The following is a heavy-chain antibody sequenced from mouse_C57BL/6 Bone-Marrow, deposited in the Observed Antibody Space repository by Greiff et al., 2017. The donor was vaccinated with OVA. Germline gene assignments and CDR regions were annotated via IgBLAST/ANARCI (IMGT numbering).Heavy chain of an antibody. V-gene: IGHV2-4*01. J-gene: IGHJ2*01. Sequence: QVQLQQSGPGLVQPSPTLSITCTVSGFSLTSYGVHWVRQPPGQGLEWLGVIWPGGGTDYNAAFISSLSISKDNSTCQVFFKMNSLQADDTAVNYCAKREHWDGGYYFDYWGQGTTLTVSS. D-gene: IGHD4-1*01. CDR3: AKREHWDGGYYFDY. CDR2: IWPGGGT. CDR1: GFSLTSYG.